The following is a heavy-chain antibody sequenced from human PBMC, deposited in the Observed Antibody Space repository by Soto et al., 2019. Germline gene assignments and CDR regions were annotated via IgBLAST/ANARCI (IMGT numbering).Heavy chain of an antibody. D-gene: IGHD6-19*01. CDR2: IKQDGSEK. CDR3: ARDNGQWLVWGAFDI. V-gene: IGHV3-7*01. Sequence: GGSLRLSCAASGFTFSSYWMSWVRQAPGKGLEWVANIKQDGSEKYYVDSVKGRFTISRDNAKNSLYLQMNSLRAEDTAVYYCARDNGQWLVWGAFDIWGQGTMVTVSS. CDR1: GFTFSSYW. J-gene: IGHJ3*02.